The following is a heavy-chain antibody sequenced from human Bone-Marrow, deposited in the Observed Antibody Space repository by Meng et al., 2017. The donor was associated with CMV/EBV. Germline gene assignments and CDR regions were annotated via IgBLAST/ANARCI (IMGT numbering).Heavy chain of an antibody. D-gene: IGHD3-22*01. Sequence: ASVKVSCKVSGYSFTDYYINWIRQAPGQGLEWMGWINPNSGVTDYAQKFQGRVTMTRDTSISTAYMEFSSLRSDDTAVYYCASDTDTFYYNSSGYYDWGQGTLVTVSS. CDR1: GYSFTDYY. V-gene: IGHV1-2*02. CDR3: ASDTDTFYYNSSGYYD. CDR2: INPNSGVT. J-gene: IGHJ4*02.